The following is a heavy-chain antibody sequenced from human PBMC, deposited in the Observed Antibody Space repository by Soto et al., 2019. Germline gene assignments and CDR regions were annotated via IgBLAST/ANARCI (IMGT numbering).Heavy chain of an antibody. D-gene: IGHD3-22*01. CDR3: ARTAPYYYDSSGYHDY. CDR1: GFTFSSYG. J-gene: IGHJ4*02. CDR2: IWYDGSNK. V-gene: IGHV3-33*01. Sequence: GGSLRLSCAASGFTFSSYGMHWVRQAPGKGLEWVAVIWYDGSNKYYADSVKGRFTISRDNSKNTLYLQMNSLRAEDTAVYYCARTAPYYYDSSGYHDYWGQGTLVTVSS.